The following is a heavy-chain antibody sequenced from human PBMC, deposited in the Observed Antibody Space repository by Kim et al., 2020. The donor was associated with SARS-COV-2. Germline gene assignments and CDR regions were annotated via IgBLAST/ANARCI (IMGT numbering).Heavy chain of an antibody. Sequence: SETLSLTCAVSGGSISSSNWWSWVRHPPGKGLEWIGEIYHSGSTNYNPSLKSRVTISVDKSKNQFSLKLSSVTAADTAVYYCARVSYYYDSSGYYGGYYYYGMDVWGQGTTVTVSS. J-gene: IGHJ6*02. CDR3: ARVSYYYDSSGYYGGYYYYGMDV. CDR2: IYHSGST. D-gene: IGHD3-22*01. CDR1: GGSISSSNW. V-gene: IGHV4-4*02.